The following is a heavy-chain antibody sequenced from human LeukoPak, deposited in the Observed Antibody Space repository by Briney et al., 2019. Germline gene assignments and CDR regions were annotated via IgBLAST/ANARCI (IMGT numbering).Heavy chain of an antibody. V-gene: IGHV4-61*02. CDR2: IYTSGST. CDR3: ARSGDLDNDAFDI. CDR1: GGSISSGSYY. D-gene: IGHD3-10*01. J-gene: IGHJ3*02. Sequence: SQTLSLTRTVSGGSISSGSYYWSWIRQPAGKGLEWIGRIYTSGSTNYNPSLKSRVTISVDTSKNQFSLKLSSVTAADTAVYYCARSGDLDNDAFDIWGQGTMVTVSS.